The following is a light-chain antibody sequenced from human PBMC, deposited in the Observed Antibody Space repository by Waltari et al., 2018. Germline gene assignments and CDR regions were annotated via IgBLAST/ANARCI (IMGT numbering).Light chain of an antibody. J-gene: IGLJ3*02. CDR3: QVWDGITSTGV. CDR1: KLGDKY. Sequence: SYELTQPPSVSVSSGQTAIITCPGDKLGDKYVCWYQQKPGQSLVWIIYEDTMRPSGIPERFSGSNSGNTATLTISGTQTLDEADYYCQVWDGITSTGVFGGGTRLTVL. V-gene: IGLV3-1*01. CDR2: EDT.